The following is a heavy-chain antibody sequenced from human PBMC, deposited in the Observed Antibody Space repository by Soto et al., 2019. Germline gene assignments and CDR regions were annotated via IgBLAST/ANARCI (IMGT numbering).Heavy chain of an antibody. CDR2: ISDDGSNK. Sequence: QVQLVESGGGVVQPGRSLRLSCAASGFPFTSYGMQWVRQAPGKGLEWVALISDDGSNKYYADSVKGRFTISRDNSKKMLFLQMSSLRAEDTGVYYCAAGYSFGDYWGQGTLVTVSP. CDR3: AAGYSFGDY. J-gene: IGHJ4*02. V-gene: IGHV3-30*03. CDR1: GFPFTSYG. D-gene: IGHD5-18*01.